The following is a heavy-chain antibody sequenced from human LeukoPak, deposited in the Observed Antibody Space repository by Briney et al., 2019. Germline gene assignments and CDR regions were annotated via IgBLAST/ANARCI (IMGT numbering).Heavy chain of an antibody. Sequence: PGGSLRLSCAASGFTFSSYGMHWVRQAPGKGLEWVAFIRYDGSNKYYADSVKGRFTISRDNSKNTLYLQMNSLRAEDTAVYYCAKIDYYDSSGYYPPADYWGQGTLVTVPS. CDR1: GFTFSSYG. V-gene: IGHV3-30*02. CDR3: AKIDYYDSSGYYPPADY. CDR2: IRYDGSNK. J-gene: IGHJ4*02. D-gene: IGHD3-22*01.